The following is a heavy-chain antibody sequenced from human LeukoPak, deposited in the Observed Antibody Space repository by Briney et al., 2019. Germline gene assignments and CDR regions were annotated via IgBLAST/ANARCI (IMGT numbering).Heavy chain of an antibody. V-gene: IGHV3-21*01. CDR1: GFTFSSYS. D-gene: IGHD3-10*01. CDR2: ISSSSSYI. CDR3: ARDGKIPRGSNAFDI. J-gene: IGHJ3*02. Sequence: KAGGSLRLSCAASGFTFSSYSMNWVRQAPGKGLEWVSSISSSSSYIYYADSVKGRFTISRDNAKNSLYLQMNSLRAEDTAVYYCARDGKIPRGSNAFDIWGQGTMVTVSS.